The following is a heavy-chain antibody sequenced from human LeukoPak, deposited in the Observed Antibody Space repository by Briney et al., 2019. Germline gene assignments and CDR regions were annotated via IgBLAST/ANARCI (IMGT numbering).Heavy chain of an antibody. J-gene: IGHJ4*02. D-gene: IGHD1-26*01. V-gene: IGHV4-59*01. CDR1: GGSISSYY. CDR2: IYYSGST. CDR3: ARDSPHSGRVD. Sequence: SETLSLTCTVSGGSISSYYWSWIRQPPGKGLEWIGYIYYSGSTNYNPSIKSRVTISVDTSKNQFSLKLSSVTAADTAVYYCARDSPHSGRVDWGQGTLVTVSS.